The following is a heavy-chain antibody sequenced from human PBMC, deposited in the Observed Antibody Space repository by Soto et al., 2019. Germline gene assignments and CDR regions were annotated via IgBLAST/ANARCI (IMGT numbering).Heavy chain of an antibody. CDR1: GGSFGNSA. Sequence: SVKVSCKAAGGSFGNSAINWVRQTPGQGLEWLGGFIPVYRTLNYAQKFQGRVTITADESTGTAYMTLSSLASDDTAVYYCATGVIWIGYFTVDSWGQGTRVTVSS. CDR3: ATGVIWIGYFTVDS. V-gene: IGHV1-69*13. CDR2: FIPVYRTL. D-gene: IGHD3-3*01. J-gene: IGHJ4*02.